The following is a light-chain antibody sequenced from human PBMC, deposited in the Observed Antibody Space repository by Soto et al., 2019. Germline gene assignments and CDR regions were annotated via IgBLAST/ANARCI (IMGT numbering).Light chain of an antibody. CDR3: QESTNWPPSWT. CDR1: QSVSSH. Sequence: EIVLTQSPATLSLSPWERATLSCRASQSVSSHLAWYQQKPGQAPRLLIYDASNRATGTPDRFSGSGSGTDFTLTISSLETEDFEVYYCQESTNWPPSWTFGQGTKV. V-gene: IGKV3-11*01. J-gene: IGKJ1*01. CDR2: DAS.